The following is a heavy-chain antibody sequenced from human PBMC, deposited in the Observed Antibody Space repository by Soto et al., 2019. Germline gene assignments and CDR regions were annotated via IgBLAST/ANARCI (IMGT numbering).Heavy chain of an antibody. CDR3: ASTRGY. CDR2: LKEDGSEK. CDR1: GFTFSGYW. D-gene: IGHD3-3*01. Sequence: EVQLVESGGGLVQPGGSLRLSCAASGFTFSGYWMKWVRQAPGKGLEWVATLKEDGSEKYYVDSVKGRFTISRDSAKNSVHLQMNSLRVEDTAVYYCASTRGYWGQGTLVTVSS. V-gene: IGHV3-7*05. J-gene: IGHJ4*02.